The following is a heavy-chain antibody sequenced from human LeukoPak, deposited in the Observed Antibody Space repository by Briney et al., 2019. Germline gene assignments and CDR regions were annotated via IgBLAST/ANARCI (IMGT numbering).Heavy chain of an antibody. V-gene: IGHV4-59*01. CDR2: NYYSGST. CDR1: GGSINSYY. Sequence: SQTLSLTCTVSGGSINSYYWSWIRQPPGKGLEWIGYNYYSGSTNYNPSLKSRVTISVDTSKNQFSLKLSSVTAADTAVYYCARDGAVVPAAKGYYYMDVWGKGTTVTVSS. CDR3: ARDGAVVPAAKGYYYMDV. J-gene: IGHJ6*03. D-gene: IGHD2-2*01.